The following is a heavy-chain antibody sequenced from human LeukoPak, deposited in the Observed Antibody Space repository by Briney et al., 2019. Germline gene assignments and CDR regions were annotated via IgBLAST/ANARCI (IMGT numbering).Heavy chain of an antibody. CDR1: GGSISSYY. D-gene: IGHD4-17*01. J-gene: IGHJ4*02. V-gene: IGHV4-59*12. Sequence: SETLSLTCTVSGGSISSYYWSWIRQPPGKGLEWIGYIYYSGSTNYNPSLKSRVTISVDTSKNQFSLKLSSVTAADTAVYYCARTPYGDPRRYYFDYWGQGTLVTVSS. CDR2: IYYSGST. CDR3: ARTPYGDPRRYYFDY.